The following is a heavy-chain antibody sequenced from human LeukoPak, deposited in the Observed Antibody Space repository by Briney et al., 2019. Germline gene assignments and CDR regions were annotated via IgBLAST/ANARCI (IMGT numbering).Heavy chain of an antibody. Sequence: SETLSLTCTVSGGSISSYYWSWIRQPPGKGLEWIGYIYYSGSTNYNPSLKSRVTISVDTSKNQFSLELSFVTAADTAVYYCARGIRITMIGISSGAFDIWGQGTMVTVSS. V-gene: IGHV4-59*01. D-gene: IGHD3-22*01. J-gene: IGHJ3*02. CDR3: ARGIRITMIGISSGAFDI. CDR1: GGSISSYY. CDR2: IYYSGST.